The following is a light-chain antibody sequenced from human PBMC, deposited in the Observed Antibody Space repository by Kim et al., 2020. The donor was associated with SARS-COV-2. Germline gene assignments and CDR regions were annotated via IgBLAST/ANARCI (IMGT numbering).Light chain of an antibody. Sequence: EIVMTQSPATLSVSPGERATLSCRASQSISSNLAWYQQKPGQAPRLLIYGASTRATDIPARFSGSGSGTDFTLTISSLQSEDFAVYYCQQYNNWPTYTFGQGTKVDIK. V-gene: IGKV3-15*01. J-gene: IGKJ2*01. CDR1: QSISSN. CDR2: GAS. CDR3: QQYNNWPTYT.